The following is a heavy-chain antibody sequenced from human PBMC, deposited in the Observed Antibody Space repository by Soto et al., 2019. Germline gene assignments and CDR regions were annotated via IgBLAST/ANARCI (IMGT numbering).Heavy chain of an antibody. CDR1: GSSISSGDYS. J-gene: IGHJ5*02. CDR2: IYDSGIT. D-gene: IGHD3-3*01. CDR3: ARGVKVFGLVSRFWFDP. Sequence: SETLSLTCPISGSSISSGDYSWSWVRQSPGKCLEWIGHIYDSGITCYSPSLKSRVVISIDTSRNQFSLRLNSLTAADRAVYFCARGVKVFGLVSRFWFDPWGQGTVVTVYS. V-gene: IGHV4-30-4*01.